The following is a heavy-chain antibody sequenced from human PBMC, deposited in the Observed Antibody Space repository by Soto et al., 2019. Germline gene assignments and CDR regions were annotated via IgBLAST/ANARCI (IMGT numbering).Heavy chain of an antibody. Sequence: EVQLLESGGGLVQPGGSLRLSCVASGFTFSSYAMSWVRQAPGKGLGWVSVISGSGGPTYYADSVKGRFTISRDNSKNTLYLQMNSLRAEDTGVYYCAKDPGAVAGVGWFDPWGQGTLVTVSS. D-gene: IGHD6-19*01. CDR1: GFTFSSYA. CDR3: AKDPGAVAGVGWFDP. J-gene: IGHJ5*02. V-gene: IGHV3-23*01. CDR2: ISGSGGPT.